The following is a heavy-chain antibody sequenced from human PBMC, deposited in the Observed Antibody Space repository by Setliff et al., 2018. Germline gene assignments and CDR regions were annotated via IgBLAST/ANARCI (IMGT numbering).Heavy chain of an antibody. CDR3: ARQGANYDILTGYFLYYCDH. J-gene: IGHJ4*02. Sequence: PGGSLRLSCAASGFTFSDYYMSWIRQAPGKGLEWVSYISSSGSTIYYADSVKGRFTISRDNAKNSLYLQMNSLRAEDTAVYYCARQGANYDILTGYFLYYCDHWGQGTLVTVSS. CDR1: GFTFSDYY. V-gene: IGHV3-11*01. D-gene: IGHD3-9*01. CDR2: ISSSGSTI.